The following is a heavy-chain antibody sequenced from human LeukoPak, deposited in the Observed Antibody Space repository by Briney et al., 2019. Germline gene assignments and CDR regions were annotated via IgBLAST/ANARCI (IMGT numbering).Heavy chain of an antibody. Sequence: SETLSLTCTVSGGSISSYYWSWIRQPAGEGLEWIGRIYTSGSTNYNPSLKSRVIISVDKSKSQFSLKLSSVTAADTAVYYCARGRLGSGYDFRWFDPWGQGTLVTVSS. CDR1: GGSISSYY. J-gene: IGHJ5*02. CDR3: ARGRLGSGYDFRWFDP. CDR2: IYTSGST. D-gene: IGHD5-12*01. V-gene: IGHV4-4*07.